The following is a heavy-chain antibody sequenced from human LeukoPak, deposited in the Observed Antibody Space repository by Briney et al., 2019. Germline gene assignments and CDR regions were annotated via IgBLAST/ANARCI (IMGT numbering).Heavy chain of an antibody. J-gene: IGHJ5*02. CDR1: GYTFTSYG. CDR3: ARELPFPHPDNWNYVRVRNWFDP. V-gene: IGHV1-18*01. Sequence: ASVKVSCKASGYTFTSYGISWVRQAPGQGLEWMGWISAYNGNTNYAQKLQGRVTMTTDTSTSTAYMELRSLRSDDTAVYYCARELPFPHPDNWNYVRVRNWFDPWGQGTLVTVSS. D-gene: IGHD1-7*01. CDR2: ISAYNGNT.